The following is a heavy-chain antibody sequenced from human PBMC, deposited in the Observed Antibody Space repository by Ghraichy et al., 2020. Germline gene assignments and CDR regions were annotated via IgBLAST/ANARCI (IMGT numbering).Heavy chain of an antibody. V-gene: IGHV3-21*01. J-gene: IGHJ5*02. CDR2: ISSSSYI. Sequence: GGSLRLTCAASGFTFSSYSMNWVRQAPGKGLEWVSSISSSSYIYYADSVKGRFTISRDNAKNSLYLQMNSLRAEDTAVYYCAGYRNYGSGSPRLVLRGPFDPWGQGTLVTVSS. CDR1: GFTFSSYS. D-gene: IGHD3-10*01. CDR3: AGYRNYGSGSPRLVLRGPFDP.